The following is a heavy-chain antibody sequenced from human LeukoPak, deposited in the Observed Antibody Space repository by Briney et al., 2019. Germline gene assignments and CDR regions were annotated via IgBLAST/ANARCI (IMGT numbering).Heavy chain of an antibody. CDR1: GYSFTNYW. V-gene: IGHV5-51*01. Sequence: GESLKISCKGSGYSFTNYWIGWVRQMPGKGLECMGIIYPPDSDTRYSPSFQGQVTISADKSISTAYLQWSSLKASDTAIYYCARRPYCGSDCHWGALDIWGQGTTVIVSS. D-gene: IGHD2-21*02. CDR2: IYPPDSDT. J-gene: IGHJ3*02. CDR3: ARRPYCGSDCHWGALDI.